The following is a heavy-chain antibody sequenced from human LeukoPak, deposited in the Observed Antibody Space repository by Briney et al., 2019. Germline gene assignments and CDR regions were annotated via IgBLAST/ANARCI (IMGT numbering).Heavy chain of an antibody. J-gene: IGHJ4*02. CDR3: ARGVENVDTAMWD. Sequence: ASVKVSCKASGGTFSSYAISWVRQAPGQGLEWMGWINTNTGNPTYAQGFTGRFVFSLDTSVSTAYLQISSLKAEDTAVYYCARGVENVDTAMWDWGQGTLVTVSS. CDR1: GGTFSSYA. D-gene: IGHD5-18*01. V-gene: IGHV7-4-1*02. CDR2: INTNTGNP.